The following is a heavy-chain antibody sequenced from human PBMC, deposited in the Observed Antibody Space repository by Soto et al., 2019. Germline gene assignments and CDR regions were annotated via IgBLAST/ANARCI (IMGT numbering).Heavy chain of an antibody. D-gene: IGHD5-12*01. CDR2: IIPIFGTA. J-gene: IGHJ5*02. CDR3: ALATIDPVAYNWFDP. CDR1: GGTFSSYA. Sequence: SVKVSCKASGGTFSSYAISWVRQAPGQGLEWMGGIIPIFGTANYAQKFQGRVTITADKSTSTAYMELSSLRSEDTAVYYCALATIDPVAYNWFDPWGQGTLVTVSS. V-gene: IGHV1-69*06.